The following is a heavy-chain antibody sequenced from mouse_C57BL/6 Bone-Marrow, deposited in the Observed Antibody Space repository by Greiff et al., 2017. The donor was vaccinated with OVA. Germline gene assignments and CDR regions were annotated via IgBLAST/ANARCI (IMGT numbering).Heavy chain of an antibody. V-gene: IGHV1-64*01. CDR3: ARREGYYGSSGLDY. CDR1: GYTFTSYW. Sequence: LQESGAELVKPGASVKLSCKASGYTFTSYWMHWVKQRPGQGLEWIGMIHPNSGSTNYNEKFKSKATLTVDKSSSTAYMQLSSLTSEDSAVYYCARREGYYGSSGLDYWGQGTTLTVSS. J-gene: IGHJ2*01. CDR2: IHPNSGST. D-gene: IGHD1-1*01.